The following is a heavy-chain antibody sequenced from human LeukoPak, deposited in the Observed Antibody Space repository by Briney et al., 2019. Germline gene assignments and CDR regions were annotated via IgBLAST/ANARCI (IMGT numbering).Heavy chain of an antibody. V-gene: IGHV4-34*01. Sequence: SETLSLTCAVYGGSSSGYYWSWIRQPPGKGLEWIGEINHSGSTNYNPSLKSRVTISVDTSKNQFSLKLSSVTAADTAVYYCARGRYCSGGSCYYNPWGQGTLVTVSS. CDR2: INHSGST. D-gene: IGHD2-15*01. J-gene: IGHJ5*02. CDR3: ARGRYCSGGSCYYNP. CDR1: GGSSSGYY.